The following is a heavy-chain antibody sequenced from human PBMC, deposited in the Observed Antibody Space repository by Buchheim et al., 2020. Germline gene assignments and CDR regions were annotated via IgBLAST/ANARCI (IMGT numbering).Heavy chain of an antibody. D-gene: IGHD3-3*01. CDR2: MNPNSGNT. Sequence: QVQLVQSGAEVKKPGASVKVSCKASGYTFTSYDINWVRQATGQGLEWMGWMNPNSGNTGYAQKFQGRVTMTRNTSIRTAYMELSSLRSEDTAVYYCARGARRITIFGVVISAEYFQHWGQGTL. V-gene: IGHV1-8*01. CDR1: GYTFTSYD. CDR3: ARGARRITIFGVVISAEYFQH. J-gene: IGHJ1*01.